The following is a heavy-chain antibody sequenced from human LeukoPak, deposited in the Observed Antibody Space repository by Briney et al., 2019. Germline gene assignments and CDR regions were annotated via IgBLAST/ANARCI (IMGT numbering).Heavy chain of an antibody. Sequence: GESLKISCKASGYTFTSYFLHWVRQAPGQGLEWMGIINPSGGSTNYAQKFQGRVTMTRDTSTSTVYMELSSLRSEDTAVYYCARGTRYSQRSEFDYWGQGTLVTVSS. V-gene: IGHV1-46*01. J-gene: IGHJ4*02. D-gene: IGHD5-18*01. CDR3: ARGTRYSQRSEFDY. CDR2: INPSGGST. CDR1: GYTFTSYF.